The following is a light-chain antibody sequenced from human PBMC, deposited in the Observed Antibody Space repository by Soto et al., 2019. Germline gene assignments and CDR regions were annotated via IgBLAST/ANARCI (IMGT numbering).Light chain of an antibody. CDR3: QQYGSSPRT. Sequence: EMVLTQCRGPLSLSPGERVTLSCRASQSVSSSYLAWYQQKPGQAPRLLIFAASSRAAGIPDRFSGSGSGTDFTLTISRLEPEDFAVYYCQQYGSSPRTFGQGTKVDIK. V-gene: IGKV3-20*01. CDR2: AAS. CDR1: QSVSSSY. J-gene: IGKJ1*01.